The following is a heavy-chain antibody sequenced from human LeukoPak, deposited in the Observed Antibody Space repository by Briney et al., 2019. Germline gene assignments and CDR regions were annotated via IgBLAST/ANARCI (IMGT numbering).Heavy chain of an antibody. Sequence: SETLSLTCTVSGGSISSSSYYWGWIRQPPGKGLEWIGGIYYSGSTYYNPSLKSRVTISVDTSKNQFSLKLSSVTAADTAVYYCARHSRANWADYWGQGTLVTVSS. V-gene: IGHV4-39*01. CDR3: ARHSRANWADY. CDR1: GGSISSSSYY. D-gene: IGHD7-27*01. J-gene: IGHJ4*02. CDR2: IYYSGST.